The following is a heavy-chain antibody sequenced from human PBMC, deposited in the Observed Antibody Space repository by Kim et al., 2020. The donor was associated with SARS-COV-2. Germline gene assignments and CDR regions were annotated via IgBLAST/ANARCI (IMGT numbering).Heavy chain of an antibody. Sequence: ASVKVSCKASGYTFTSYGISWGRQAPGQGLEWMGWISAYNGNTKFGQKLQGRVTMTTDTSTSTAYMELRSLTSDDTAVYYCARDPPVAAAGTLTPDAFDVGGEETIVTVSS. J-gene: IGHJ3*01. V-gene: IGHV1-18*01. CDR3: ARDPPVAAAGTLTPDAFDV. D-gene: IGHD6-13*01. CDR2: ISAYNGNT. CDR1: GYTFTSYG.